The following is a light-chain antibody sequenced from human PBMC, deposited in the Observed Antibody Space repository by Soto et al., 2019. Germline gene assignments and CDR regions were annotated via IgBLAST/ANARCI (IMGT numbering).Light chain of an antibody. CDR2: LGS. CDR1: QSLLHSSGRYY. CDR3: IQALQTPFT. V-gene: IGKV2-28*01. J-gene: IGKJ4*01. Sequence: DLVMTKSPLSLPVTPGEPASISCRSSQSLLHSSGRYYLDWYLQKPGQSPQLLIYLGSHRASGVPDRFSGSGSGTDFTLTISRVEAEDVGIYYCIQALQTPFTFGGGTRAEIK.